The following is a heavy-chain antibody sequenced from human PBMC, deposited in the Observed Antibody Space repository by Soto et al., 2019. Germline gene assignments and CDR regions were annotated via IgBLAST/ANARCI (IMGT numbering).Heavy chain of an antibody. J-gene: IGHJ5*02. D-gene: IGHD3-9*01. CDR2: IYWDDEK. CDR1: GFSLSTTGVG. Sequence: QITLKESGPTLVKPTQTLTLTCTFSGFSLSTTGVGVGWIRQPPGKALELLALIYWDDEKRYSPSLKSRRTITKDTSKNQVVLTMTNMDPVDTATYYCAHRPAPLTGYYSWLDPWGQGTLVTVSS. CDR3: AHRPAPLTGYYSWLDP. V-gene: IGHV2-5*02.